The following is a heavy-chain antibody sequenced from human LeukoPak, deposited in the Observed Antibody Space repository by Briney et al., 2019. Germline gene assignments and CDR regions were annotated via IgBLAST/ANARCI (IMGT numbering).Heavy chain of an antibody. CDR3: AKDRWYTAMGLFDY. J-gene: IGHJ4*02. Sequence: PGGSLRLSYAASGFTFSSYGMHWVRQAPGRGLEWVAVISYDGSNKYYADSVKGRFTISRDNSKNTLYLQMNSLRAEDTAVYYCAKDRWYTAMGLFDYWGQGTLVTVSS. D-gene: IGHD5-18*01. CDR2: ISYDGSNK. CDR1: GFTFSSYG. V-gene: IGHV3-30*18.